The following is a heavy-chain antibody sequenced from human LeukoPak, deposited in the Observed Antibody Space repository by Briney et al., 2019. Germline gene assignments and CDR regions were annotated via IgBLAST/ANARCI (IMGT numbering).Heavy chain of an antibody. D-gene: IGHD5-18*01. CDR2: ISSSSSYI. CDR3: ARDGGYSYGYPGY. CDR1: GFTFSSYS. V-gene: IGHV3-21*01. J-gene: IGHJ4*02. Sequence: GGSLRLSCAASGFTFSSYSMNWVRQAPGKGLEWVSSISSSSSYIYYADSVKGRFTISRDNAKNSLYLQMNSLRAEDTAVYYCARDGGYSYGYPGYWGQGTLVTVSS.